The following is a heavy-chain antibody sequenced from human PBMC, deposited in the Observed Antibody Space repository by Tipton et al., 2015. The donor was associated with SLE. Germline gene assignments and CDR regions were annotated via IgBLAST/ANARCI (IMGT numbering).Heavy chain of an antibody. CDR3: ARGGRIAAAAPGAFDI. Sequence: TLSLTCTVSGGSISSGSYFWSWIRQPAGKGLEWIGYIYTSGSTNYNPSLKSRVTISVDTSKNQFSLKLSSVTAADTAVYYCARGGRIAAAAPGAFDIWGQGTMATVSS. V-gene: IGHV4-61*09. D-gene: IGHD6-13*01. CDR2: IYTSGST. J-gene: IGHJ3*02. CDR1: GGSISSGSYF.